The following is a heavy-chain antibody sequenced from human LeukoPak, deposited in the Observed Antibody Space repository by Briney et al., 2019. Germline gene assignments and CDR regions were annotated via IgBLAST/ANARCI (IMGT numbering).Heavy chain of an antibody. V-gene: IGHV4-59*01. J-gene: IGHJ4*02. CDR1: GGSISSYY. D-gene: IGHD2-15*01. Sequence: TSETLSLTCTVSGGSISSYYWSWIRQPPGKGLEWIGHIYKIGTTNYNPSLKSRLTISADTSKNQFSLQLRSVTAADTAVYYCVIGVGWQPDYWGQGALVTVSS. CDR3: VIGVGWQPDY. CDR2: IYKIGTT.